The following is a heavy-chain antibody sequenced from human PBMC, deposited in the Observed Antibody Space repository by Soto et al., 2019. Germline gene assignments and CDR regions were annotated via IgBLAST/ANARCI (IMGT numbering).Heavy chain of an antibody. CDR1: GGTFSSYT. V-gene: IGHV1-69*08. CDR3: ARDPDYYDSSGYDS. CDR2: IIPILGIA. D-gene: IGHD3-22*01. Sequence: QVQLMQSGAEVKKPGSSVKVSCKASGGTFSSYTISWVRQAPGQGLEWMGRIIPILGIANYAQKFQGRVTITADKSTSTAYMELSSLRSEDTAVYYCARDPDYYDSSGYDSWDQGTMVTVSS. J-gene: IGHJ3*01.